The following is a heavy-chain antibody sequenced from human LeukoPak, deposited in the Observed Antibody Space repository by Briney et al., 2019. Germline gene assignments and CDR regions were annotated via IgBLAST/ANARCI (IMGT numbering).Heavy chain of an antibody. J-gene: IGHJ5*02. CDR2: IYTSGST. CDR3: ARGSGRSWFDP. V-gene: IGHV4-61*02. D-gene: IGHD1-26*01. CDR1: GGSISSGSYY. Sequence: SQTLSLTCTVSGGSISSGSYYWSWIRQPAGKGLEWIGRIYTSGSTNYNPSLKSRVTISVDTSKNQFSLKLSSVTAADTAVYYCARGSGRSWFDPWGQGTLVTVSS.